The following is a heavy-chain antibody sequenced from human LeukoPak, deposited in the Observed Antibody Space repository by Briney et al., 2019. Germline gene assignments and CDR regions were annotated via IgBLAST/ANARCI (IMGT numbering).Heavy chain of an antibody. V-gene: IGHV3-23*01. D-gene: IGHD6-19*01. CDR3: AKDGGHSSVLYYFES. CDR1: GFTFSSYG. Sequence: PGGSLRLSCAASGFTFSSYGMSWVRQAPGKGLEWVSAISGSGGSTYYADSVKGRFTVSRDNAKNSLYLEMNSLRPEDTAFYYCAKDGGHSSVLYYFESWGQGTLVTVSS. CDR2: ISGSGGST. J-gene: IGHJ4*02.